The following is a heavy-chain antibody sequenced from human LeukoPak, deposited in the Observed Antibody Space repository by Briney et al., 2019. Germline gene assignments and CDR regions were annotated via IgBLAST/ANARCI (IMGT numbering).Heavy chain of an antibody. D-gene: IGHD5-18*01. CDR2: ITNGDTSL. V-gene: IGHV3-11*04. J-gene: IGHJ5*02. CDR1: GFAFSDYY. Sequence: GSLRLSCAASGFAFSDYYMSWVRQAPGKGLEWISSITNGDTSLYYADSVKGRFTISRDNAKNTLYLQMNSLRAEDTAVYYCARGVSLNVDTAMVTPWFDPWGQGTLVTVSS. CDR3: ARGVSLNVDTAMVTPWFDP.